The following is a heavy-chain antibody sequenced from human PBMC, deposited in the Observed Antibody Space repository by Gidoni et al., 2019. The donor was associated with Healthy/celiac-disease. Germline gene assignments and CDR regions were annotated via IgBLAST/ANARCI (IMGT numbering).Heavy chain of an antibody. Sequence: QVQMVESGGGLVKPGGSLRLSCAASGYTFSASYMSWVRQAPGKGLEWFSLIVSSVCTLSYAHSVKGRFTLAGDNAKHSLYLQMNSLRAEDTAVYYCARAGSTTVTTYPSANYYGMDVWGQGTTVTVSS. CDR1: GYTFSASY. CDR3: ARAGSTTVTTYPSANYYGMDV. D-gene: IGHD4-17*01. CDR2: IVSSVCTL. V-gene: IGHV3-11*01. J-gene: IGHJ6*02.